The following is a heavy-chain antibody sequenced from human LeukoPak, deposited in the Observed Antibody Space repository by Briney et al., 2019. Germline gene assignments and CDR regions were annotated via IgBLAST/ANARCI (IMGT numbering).Heavy chain of an antibody. D-gene: IGHD3-22*01. V-gene: IGHV3-30*18. J-gene: IGHJ1*01. CDR2: ISYDGSNK. CDR3: AKDVVAHASYDSSGSFQH. Sequence: PGRSLRLSCAASGFTFSSYGMHWVRQAPGKGLEWVAVISYDGSNKYYADSVKGRFIISRDNSKNTLYLQMNSLRAEDTAVYYCAKDVVAHASYDSSGSFQHWGQGTLVTVSS. CDR1: GFTFSSYG.